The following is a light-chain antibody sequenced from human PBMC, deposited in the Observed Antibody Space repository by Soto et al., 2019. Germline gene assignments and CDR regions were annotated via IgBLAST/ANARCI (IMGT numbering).Light chain of an antibody. CDR2: GNN. CDR3: AAWDGSLSGVV. V-gene: IGLV1-47*01. Sequence: QPVLTQPPSASGTPGQRVTISCSGSGSNIGSNSVYWYQQLPGTAPKLLIYGNNQRPSGVPDRFSGSKSGTSASLAISGLRSEDEADYYCAAWDGSLSGVVFGGGTKLTVL. J-gene: IGLJ2*01. CDR1: GSNIGSNS.